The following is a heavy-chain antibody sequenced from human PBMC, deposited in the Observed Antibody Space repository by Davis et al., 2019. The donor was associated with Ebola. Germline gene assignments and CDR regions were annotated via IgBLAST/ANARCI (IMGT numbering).Heavy chain of an antibody. V-gene: IGHV3-43*02. CDR2: ISGDGGST. D-gene: IGHD3-3*01. CDR1: GFTFDDYA. CDR3: AKDRFWSGYYRGGYFDY. J-gene: IGHJ4*02. Sequence: GESLKISCAASGFTFDDYAMHWVRQAPGKGLEWVSLISGDGGSTYYADSVKGRFTISRDNSKNSLYLQMNSLRTEDTALYYCAKDRFWSGYYRGGYFDYWGQGTLVTVSS.